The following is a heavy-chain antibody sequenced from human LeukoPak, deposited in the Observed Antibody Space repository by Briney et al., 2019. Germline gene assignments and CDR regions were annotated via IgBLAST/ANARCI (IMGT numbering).Heavy chain of an antibody. J-gene: IGHJ6*03. D-gene: IGHD4-11*01. CDR3: ARSYGNYDYYYYYMDV. Sequence: ASVKVSCKASGGTFSSYAISWVRQAPGQGLEWMGRIIPIFGTANYAQKFQGRVTITADKSTSTAYMELSSLRSEDTAVYYCARSYGNYDYYYYYMDVWGKGTTVTVSS. V-gene: IGHV1-69*06. CDR2: IIPIFGTA. CDR1: GGTFSSYA.